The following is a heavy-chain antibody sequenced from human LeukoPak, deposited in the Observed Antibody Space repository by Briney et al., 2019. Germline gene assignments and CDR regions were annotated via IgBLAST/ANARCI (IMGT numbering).Heavy chain of an antibody. V-gene: IGHV4-59*01. D-gene: IGHD2-21*01. Sequence: SETLSLTCTVSDGSISNYYWSWIRQPPGKGLDWIGYIYYSGSTDYNPSLKSRVTMSVDRSKNQFSLKLSSVTAADTAVYYCARVFPLAVNDGFDTWGQGTKVTVSS. CDR1: DGSISNYY. CDR2: IYYSGST. CDR3: ARVFPLAVNDGFDT. J-gene: IGHJ3*02.